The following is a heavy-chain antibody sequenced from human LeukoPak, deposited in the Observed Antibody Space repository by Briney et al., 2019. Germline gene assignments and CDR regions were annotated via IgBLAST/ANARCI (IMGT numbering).Heavy chain of an antibody. CDR1: GFTFSRYA. Sequence: GGSLRLSCAASGFTFSRYAMHWVRQTPGKGLEWVAIISYDGTNKYYADSVKGRFTISRDKDKNSVYLQMTSLRAEDTAVYYCARESGSRSYYYYMDVWGKGTTVTVSS. D-gene: IGHD2-2*01. J-gene: IGHJ6*03. V-gene: IGHV3-30*04. CDR3: ARESGSRSYYYYMDV. CDR2: ISYDGTNK.